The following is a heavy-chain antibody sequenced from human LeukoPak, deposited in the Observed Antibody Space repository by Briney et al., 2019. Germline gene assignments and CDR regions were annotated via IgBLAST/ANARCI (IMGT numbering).Heavy chain of an antibody. CDR2: TYYRSKWYN. D-gene: IGHD6-6*01. CDR3: ARSPLLAAPLDY. Sequence: SQTLSLTCAISGDSVSSNSAAWNGTRKSPSRALEWLGRTYYRSKWYNDYAVSVKSRITINPDTSKNQFSLQLNSVTPEDTAVYYCARSPLLAAPLDYWGQGTLVTVSS. CDR1: GDSVSSNSAA. J-gene: IGHJ4*02. V-gene: IGHV6-1*01.